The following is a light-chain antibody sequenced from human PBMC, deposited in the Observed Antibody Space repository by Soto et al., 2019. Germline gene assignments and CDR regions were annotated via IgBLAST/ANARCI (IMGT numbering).Light chain of an antibody. CDR2: NNN. J-gene: IGLJ2*01. Sequence: QSVLTQSPSASGTPGQRVAISCSGRSSNIGSNSANWYQQLPGTAPKLLIYNNNQRPSGVPDRFSGSKSGTSAPLTISGLQSEDEADYYCATWDDSLNIVVFGGGTKVTVL. CDR1: SSNIGSNS. V-gene: IGLV1-44*01. CDR3: ATWDDSLNIVV.